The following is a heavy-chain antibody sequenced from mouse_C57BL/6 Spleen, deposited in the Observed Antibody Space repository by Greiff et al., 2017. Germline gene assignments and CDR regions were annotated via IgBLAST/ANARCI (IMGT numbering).Heavy chain of an antibody. J-gene: IGHJ1*03. CDR1: GFSLTSYG. Sequence: VQVVESGPGLVQPSQSLSITCTVSGFSLTSYGVHWVRQSPGKGLEWLGVIWRGGSTDYNAAFMSRLSITKDNSKSQVFFKMNSLQADDTAIYYCAKGYGSSYVYFDVWGTGTTVTVSS. CDR3: AKGYGSSYVYFDV. V-gene: IGHV2-5*01. D-gene: IGHD1-1*01. CDR2: IWRGGST.